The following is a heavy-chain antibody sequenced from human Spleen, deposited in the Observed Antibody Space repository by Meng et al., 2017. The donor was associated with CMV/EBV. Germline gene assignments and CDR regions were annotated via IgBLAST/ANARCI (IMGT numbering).Heavy chain of an antibody. CDR1: GGSFSGYY. J-gene: IGHJ4*02. CDR2: INHSGST. CDR3: AGAFYYDFWSGYFFYY. V-gene: IGHV4-34*01. Sequence: SETLSLTCAVYGGSFSGYYWSWIRQPPGKGLEWIGEINHSGSTNYNPSLKSRVTRSVDTSTNQFSLKLSSVTVADTAVYYCAGAFYYDFWSGYFFYYWGQGTLVTVSS. D-gene: IGHD3-3*01.